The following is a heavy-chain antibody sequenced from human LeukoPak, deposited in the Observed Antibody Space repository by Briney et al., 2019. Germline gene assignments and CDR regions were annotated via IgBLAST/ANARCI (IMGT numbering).Heavy chain of an antibody. D-gene: IGHD6-6*01. V-gene: IGHV6-1*01. J-gene: IGHJ6*03. Sequence: SQTLSLTCALSRDSVSSNSAAWNWIRQSPSRGLEWLGRTFYRSKWYNDYAVSVKSRITINPDTSKNQFSLQLNSVTPEDTAVYYCARDHIAARPGYYYYYMDVWGKGTTVTVSS. CDR2: TFYRSKWYN. CDR3: ARDHIAARPGYYYYYMDV. CDR1: RDSVSSNSAA.